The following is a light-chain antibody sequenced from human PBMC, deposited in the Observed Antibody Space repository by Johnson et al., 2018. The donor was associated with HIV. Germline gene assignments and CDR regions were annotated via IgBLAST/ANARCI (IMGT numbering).Light chain of an antibody. J-gene: IGLJ1*01. V-gene: IGLV1-51*02. CDR2: ENN. Sequence: QSVLTQPPSVSAAPGQKVTISCSGSSSNIGNNYVSWYQQLPGTAPKFLIYENNKRPSGIPDRFSGSKSGTSATLGITGLQTGDEADYYCGTWDTSLSAGGVFGTGTKVPVL. CDR3: GTWDTSLSAGGV. CDR1: SSNIGNNY.